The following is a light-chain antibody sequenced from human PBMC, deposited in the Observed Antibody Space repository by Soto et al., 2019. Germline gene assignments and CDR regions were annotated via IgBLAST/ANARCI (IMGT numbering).Light chain of an antibody. J-gene: IGKJ1*01. Sequence: DIEMVQSPSALSASVGDTVTITCRASQKSSPWLAWYQQKPGQAPKLLIYDASNLDSGVPSRFSGSGSGTEFSLTISNLQPDDCATYYCQHYNSYSEAFGQGTKVDIK. CDR3: QHYNSYSEA. CDR2: DAS. V-gene: IGKV1-5*01. CDR1: QKSSPW.